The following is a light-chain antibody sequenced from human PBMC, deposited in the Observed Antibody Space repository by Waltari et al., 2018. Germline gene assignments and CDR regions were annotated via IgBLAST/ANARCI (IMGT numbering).Light chain of an antibody. CDR1: GSF. CDR2: DDI. V-gene: IGLV2-23*01. Sequence: QSALTQPAPVSGSPGRSITLSCIRCGSFVSWYQQHPGKAPKLRIYDDIRRPSGVSNRFSASKSDNTASLTISGLQADDEAVYYCSSFVGGTTYLLIGGGTRLTVL. J-gene: IGLJ2*01. CDR3: SSFVGGTTYLL.